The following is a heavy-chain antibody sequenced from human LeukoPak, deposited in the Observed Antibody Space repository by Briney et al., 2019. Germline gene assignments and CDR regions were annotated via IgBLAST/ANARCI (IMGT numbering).Heavy chain of an antibody. CDR3: ARGYDSLVRSYYDFWSGYRYLGYFDY. J-gene: IGHJ4*02. CDR2: INPSGGST. CDR1: GYTFTSYY. D-gene: IGHD3-3*01. V-gene: IGHV1-46*01. Sequence: ASVKVSCKASGYTFTSYYMHWVRQAPGQGLEWMGIINPSGGSTSYAQKFQGRVTMTRDTSTSTVYMELSSLRSEDTAVYYCARGYDSLVRSYYDFWSGYRYLGYFDYWGQGTLVTVSS.